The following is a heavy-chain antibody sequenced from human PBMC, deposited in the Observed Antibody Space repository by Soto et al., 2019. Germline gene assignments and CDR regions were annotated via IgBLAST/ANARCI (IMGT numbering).Heavy chain of an antibody. V-gene: IGHV3-21*01. J-gene: IGHJ3*02. CDR2: ISSSSSYI. CDR3: ASGIAVARDAFDI. D-gene: IGHD6-19*01. Sequence: EVQLVESGGGLVKPGGSLRLSCAASGFTFSSYSMNWVRQAPGKGLEWVSSISSSSSYIYYADSVKGRFTISRDNAKNSRYLQMISLTAEDTAVYYCASGIAVARDAFDIWGQGTMVTVSS. CDR1: GFTFSSYS.